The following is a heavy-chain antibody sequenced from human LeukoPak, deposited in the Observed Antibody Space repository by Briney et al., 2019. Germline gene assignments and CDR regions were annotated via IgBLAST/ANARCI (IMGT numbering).Heavy chain of an antibody. Sequence: GGSLRLSCAASGFPFSTYWMSWVRQAPGKGLEWVANINQDGTEKYYVDSVKGRFTISRDNAKNSLYLQMNSLRAEDTAVYYCARIPNYYDSSGRKRHYYYYMDVWGKGTTVTVSS. CDR1: GFPFSTYW. J-gene: IGHJ6*03. V-gene: IGHV3-7*01. CDR3: ARIPNYYDSSGRKRHYYYYMDV. CDR2: INQDGTEK. D-gene: IGHD3-22*01.